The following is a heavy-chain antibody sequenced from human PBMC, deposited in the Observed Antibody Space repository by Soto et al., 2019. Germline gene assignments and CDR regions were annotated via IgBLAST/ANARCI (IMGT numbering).Heavy chain of an antibody. CDR3: ARSLRRGTPFDY. CDR1: GGSIRSGDYY. V-gene: IGHV4-30-4*01. D-gene: IGHD3-10*01. CDR2: IYYSGST. Sequence: QVQLQEAGPGLVKPSQTLSITCTVSGGSIRSGDYYWSWIRQPPGKDLESIGYIYYSGSTYYNPSIKRRVTISVYTSKNPFSLKLSSVTAAYTAVYYCARSLRRGTPFDYWGQGTLVSVSS. J-gene: IGHJ4*02.